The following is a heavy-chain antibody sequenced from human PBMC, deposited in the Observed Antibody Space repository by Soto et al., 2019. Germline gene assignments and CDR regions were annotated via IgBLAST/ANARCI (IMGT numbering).Heavy chain of an antibody. V-gene: IGHV4-34*01. CDR2: INHSGST. J-gene: IGHJ4*02. CDR1: GGSFSGYY. Sequence: PSETLSLTCAVYGGSFSGYYWSWIRQPPGKGLEWIGEINHSGSTNYNPSLKCRVTISVDTSKNQFSLKLSSVTAADTAVYYCASAGYSSGWYGFDYWGQGTLVTVSS. CDR3: ASAGYSSGWYGFDY. D-gene: IGHD6-19*01.